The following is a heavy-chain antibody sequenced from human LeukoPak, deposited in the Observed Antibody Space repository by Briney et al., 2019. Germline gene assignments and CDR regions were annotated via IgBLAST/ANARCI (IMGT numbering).Heavy chain of an antibody. V-gene: IGHV4-39*07. CDR1: GGSISSSSYY. Sequence: NPSETLSLTCTVSGGSISSSSYYWGWIRQPPGKGLEWIGSIYYSGSTYYNPSLKSRVTISVDTSKNQFSLKLSSVTAADTAVYYCASYSSSWYHPPGPWGQGTLVTVSS. D-gene: IGHD6-13*01. CDR3: ASYSSSWYHPPGP. CDR2: IYYSGST. J-gene: IGHJ5*02.